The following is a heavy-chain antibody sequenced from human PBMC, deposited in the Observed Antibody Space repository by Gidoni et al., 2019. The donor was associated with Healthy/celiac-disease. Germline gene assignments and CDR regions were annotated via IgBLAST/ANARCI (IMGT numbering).Heavy chain of an antibody. J-gene: IGHJ4*02. CDR3: ARGPYYYGSGSYYCLDY. V-gene: IGHV4-34*01. D-gene: IGHD3-10*01. Sequence: QVQLQQWGAGLLKPSETLSLTCAVYGGSFSGYYWSWIRQPPGKGLEWIGEINHSGSTNYNTSLKSLVTISVDTSKNHFSLKLSSVTAADTAVYYCARGPYYYGSGSYYCLDYWGQGTLVTVSS. CDR2: INHSGST. CDR1: GGSFSGYY.